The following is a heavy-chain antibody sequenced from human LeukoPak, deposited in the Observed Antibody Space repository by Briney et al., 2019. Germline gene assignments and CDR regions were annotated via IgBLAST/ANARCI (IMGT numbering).Heavy chain of an antibody. J-gene: IGHJ5*02. CDR3: ARRSDGGWFDP. D-gene: IGHD4-23*01. CDR1: GFTFSIYS. Sequence: GGSLRLSCAASGFTFSIYSMNWVRQAPGKGLEWVSSISSSSSYIYYADSVKGRFTISRDNAKNSLYLQMNSLGAEDTAVYYCARRSDGGWFDPWGQGTLVTVSS. V-gene: IGHV3-21*01. CDR2: ISSSSSYI.